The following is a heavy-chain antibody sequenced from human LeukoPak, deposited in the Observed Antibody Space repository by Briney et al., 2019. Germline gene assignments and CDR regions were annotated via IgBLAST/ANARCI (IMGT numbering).Heavy chain of an antibody. Sequence: SETLSLTCAVSGGSISGYYWIRQPPGKGLEWIGYIYYNGITNYNPSLKSRVTISVDTSKNQFSLKLSSVTAADTAVYYCARHLYSGYERVFDYWGQGTPVTVSS. V-gene: IGHV4-59*08. CDR1: GGSISGYY. J-gene: IGHJ4*02. CDR3: ARHLYSGYERVFDY. D-gene: IGHD5-12*01. CDR2: IYYNGIT.